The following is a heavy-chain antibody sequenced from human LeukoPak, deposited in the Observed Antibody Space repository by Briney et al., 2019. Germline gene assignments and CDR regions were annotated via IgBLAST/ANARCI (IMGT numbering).Heavy chain of an antibody. J-gene: IGHJ6*02. Sequence: SETLSLTCAVSGGSISSSNWWSWVRQPLGKGLEWIGEIYHSGSTNYNPSLKSRVTISVDKSKNQFSLKLSSVTAADTAVYYCARDHSSSWGNYYYGMDVWGQGTTVTVSS. CDR1: GGSISSSNW. CDR2: IYHSGST. V-gene: IGHV4-4*02. D-gene: IGHD6-13*01. CDR3: ARDHSSSWGNYYYGMDV.